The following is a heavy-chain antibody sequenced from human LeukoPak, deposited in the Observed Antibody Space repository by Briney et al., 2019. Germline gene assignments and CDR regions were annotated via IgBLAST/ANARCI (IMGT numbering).Heavy chain of an antibody. V-gene: IGHV3-21*01. J-gene: IGHJ4*02. D-gene: IGHD4-11*01. CDR1: GFSFNTYS. CDR3: ARDHDYSDYFSY. Sequence: GGSLRLSCAASGFSFNTYSMTWVRQAPGKGLEWVSIISRTSESTFYADSVKGRFTISRDNAKNSLYLQMNGLRADDTATYYCARDHDYSDYFSYWGQGTLVTVSS. CDR2: ISRTSEST.